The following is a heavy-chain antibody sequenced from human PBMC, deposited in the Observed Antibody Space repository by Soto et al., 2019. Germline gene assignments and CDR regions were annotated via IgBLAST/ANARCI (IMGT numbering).Heavy chain of an antibody. D-gene: IGHD6-25*01. CDR2: IHYSGST. J-gene: IGHJ6*02. V-gene: IGHV4-59*01. CDR3: ARADVAASHRLYFYYYGLNI. CDR1: GGSIRGSY. Sequence: PSETLSLTCTVSGGSIRGSYWSWLRQSPGMGLEWIGYIHYSGSTNYNPSLTGRVTISQDTSKNQFSLKMKSVTAADTAVYYCARADVAASHRLYFYYYGLNIWGQGTSVTVSS.